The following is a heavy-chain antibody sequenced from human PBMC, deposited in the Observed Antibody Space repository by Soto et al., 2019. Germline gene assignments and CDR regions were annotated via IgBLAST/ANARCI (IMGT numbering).Heavy chain of an antibody. CDR2: IYYSGST. Sequence: PSETLSLTCTVSGGSISSYYWSWIRQPPGKGLEWIGYIYYSGSTNYNPSLKSRVTISVDTSKNQFSLKLSSVTAGDTGVYYCARVSRSSGYFDYWGQGTLVTVSS. CDR1: GGSISSYY. J-gene: IGHJ4*02. D-gene: IGHD6-19*01. CDR3: ARVSRSSGYFDY. V-gene: IGHV4-59*01.